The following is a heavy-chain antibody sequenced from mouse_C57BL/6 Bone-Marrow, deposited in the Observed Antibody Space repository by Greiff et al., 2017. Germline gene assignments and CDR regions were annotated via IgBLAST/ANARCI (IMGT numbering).Heavy chain of an antibody. J-gene: IGHJ4*01. CDR2: IDPSDSYT. Sequence: VQLQQSGAELVMPGASVKLSCKASGYTFTSYWMHWVKQRPGQGLEWIGEIDPSDSYTNYNQKFKGKSTLTVDKSSSTAYMQLSSLTSEDSAVYYCAREKRGSHYAMDYWGQGTSVTVSS. CDR3: AREKRGSHYAMDY. D-gene: IGHD6-1*01. CDR1: GYTFTSYW. V-gene: IGHV1-69*01.